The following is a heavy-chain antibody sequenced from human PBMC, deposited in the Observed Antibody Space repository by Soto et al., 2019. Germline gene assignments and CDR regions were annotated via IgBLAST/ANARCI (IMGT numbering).Heavy chain of an antibody. CDR1: GGSISSGDYY. V-gene: IGHV4-30-4*01. Sequence: SETLSLTCTVSGGSISSGDYYWSWSRQPPGKGLEWIGYIYYSGSTYYNPSLKSRVTISVDTSKNQFSLKLSSVTAADTAVYYCAGGYYYGSGSYDGALDYWGQGTLVTVSS. D-gene: IGHD3-10*01. CDR3: AGGYYYGSGSYDGALDY. J-gene: IGHJ4*02. CDR2: IYYSGST.